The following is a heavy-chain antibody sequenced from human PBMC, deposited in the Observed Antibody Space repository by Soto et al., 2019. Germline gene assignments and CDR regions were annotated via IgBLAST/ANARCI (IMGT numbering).Heavy chain of an antibody. CDR3: ARERSPYYDTNGRYSGNWFDP. CDR1: GYTFTTYS. V-gene: IGHV1-18*01. Sequence: AASVKVSCKASGYTFTTYSISWVRQAPGQGLEWMGWISPYNGNTIYAQNLQGRLTMTTDTSTSTAYMELRSLRSDDTAVYFCARERSPYYDTNGRYSGNWFDPWGQGTLVTVSS. CDR2: ISPYNGNT. D-gene: IGHD3-22*01. J-gene: IGHJ5*02.